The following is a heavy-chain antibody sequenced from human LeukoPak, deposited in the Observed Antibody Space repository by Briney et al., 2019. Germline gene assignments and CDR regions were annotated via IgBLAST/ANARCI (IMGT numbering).Heavy chain of an antibody. J-gene: IGHJ4*02. V-gene: IGHV3-30*02. D-gene: IGHD6-13*01. Sequence: PGGSLRLSCAGSGFSFSSYGMHWVRQAPGKGLEWMAFIRSDGSNKYYADSVKGRFTISRDNSKNTLYLQMNSLRAEDTAVYYCARDPVGYSSSWLFDYWGQGTLVTVSS. CDR1: GFSFSSYG. CDR2: IRSDGSNK. CDR3: ARDPVGYSSSWLFDY.